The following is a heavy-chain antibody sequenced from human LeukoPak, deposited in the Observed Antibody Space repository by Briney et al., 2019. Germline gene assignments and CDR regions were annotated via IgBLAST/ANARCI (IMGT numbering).Heavy chain of an antibody. CDR3: AKIGANVGF. V-gene: IGHV3-23*01. CDR2: INGGGGST. J-gene: IGHJ4*02. CDR1: GFTFSSYA. D-gene: IGHD4/OR15-4a*01. Sequence: GGSLRLSCGVSGFTFSSYAMSWVRQAPGKGLDWVSSINGGGGSTYYADSVKGRFTISRDNSKNTLYLQMNSLRAEDTAVYYCAKIGANVGFWGQGTLVTVSS.